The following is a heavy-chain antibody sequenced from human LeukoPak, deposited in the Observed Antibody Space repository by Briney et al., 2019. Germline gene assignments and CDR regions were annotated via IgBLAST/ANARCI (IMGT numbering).Heavy chain of an antibody. CDR3: ARGSSGWGY. J-gene: IGHJ4*02. Sequence: PGGSLRLSCAASGFTFSSYEMNWVRQAPGKGLEWVSYISSSGSTMYYADSVKGRFTISRDNAKNSLYLQMNSLRAEDTAVYYCARGSSGWGYWGQGTLVTVSS. CDR2: ISSSGSTM. V-gene: IGHV3-48*03. CDR1: GFTFSSYE. D-gene: IGHD6-19*01.